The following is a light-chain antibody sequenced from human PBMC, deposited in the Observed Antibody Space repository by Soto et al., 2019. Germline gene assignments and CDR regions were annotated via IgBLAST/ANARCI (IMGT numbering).Light chain of an antibody. V-gene: IGKV1-5*03. CDR2: KAS. CDR3: QHYNSYSEA. Sequence: EIQMTQSSTTLAGAAVDRVTITWLASQTISSWLAWYQQKPGKAPKLLMYKASTLKSGVPSRFSGSGSGTEFTLTISRLQHDDFATYYGQHYNSYSEAFSQGTKVDIK. CDR1: QTISSW. J-gene: IGKJ1*01.